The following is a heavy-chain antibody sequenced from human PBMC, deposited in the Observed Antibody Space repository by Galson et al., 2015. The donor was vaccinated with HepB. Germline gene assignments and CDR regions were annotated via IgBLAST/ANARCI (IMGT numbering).Heavy chain of an antibody. CDR2: IIPIFGTA. Sequence: SVKVSCKASGGTFSSYAISWVRQAPGQGLEWMGGIIPIFGTANYAQKFQGRVTITADESTSTAYMELSSLRSEDTAVYYCATDYYGSGSYYNRLDYWGQGTLVTVSS. J-gene: IGHJ4*02. CDR1: GGTFSSYA. V-gene: IGHV1-69*13. CDR3: ATDYYGSGSYYNRLDY. D-gene: IGHD3-10*01.